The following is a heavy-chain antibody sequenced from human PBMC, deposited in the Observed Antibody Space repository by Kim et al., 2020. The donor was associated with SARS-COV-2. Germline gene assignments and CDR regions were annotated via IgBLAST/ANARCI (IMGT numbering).Heavy chain of an antibody. CDR3: ARVNRGYSSGWQSVDY. V-gene: IGHV1-69*04. CDR2: IIPILGIA. Sequence: SVKVSCKASGGTFSSYAISWVRQAPGQGLEWMGRIIPILGIANYAQKFQGRVTITADKSTSTAYMELSSLRSEDTAVYYCARVNRGYSSGWQSVDYWGQGTLVTVSS. D-gene: IGHD6-19*01. CDR1: GGTFSSYA. J-gene: IGHJ4*02.